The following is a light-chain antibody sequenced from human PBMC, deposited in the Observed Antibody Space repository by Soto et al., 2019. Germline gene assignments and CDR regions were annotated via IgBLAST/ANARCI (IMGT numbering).Light chain of an antibody. J-gene: IGKJ5*01. CDR2: AAS. CDR1: VGIRSD. Sequence: DIQMTQSPSSLSASVGDRVTITCRASVGIRSDLAWYQHKPGEGPRRLIYAASSLQSGVPSRFSGSGSGTDFTLTISSLQPEDFGTYYCQQAISFPITFGQGTRLEIK. CDR3: QQAISFPIT. V-gene: IGKV1-12*01.